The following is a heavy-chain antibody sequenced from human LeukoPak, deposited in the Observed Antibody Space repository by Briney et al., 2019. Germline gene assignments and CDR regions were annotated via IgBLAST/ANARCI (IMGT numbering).Heavy chain of an antibody. Sequence: PSQTLSLTCTVSGGSISSGSYYWRWVRQPAGKGLEWIGRIYTSGSTNYNPSLKSRVTISVDTSKNQFSLKLSSVTAADTAVYYCAREAAAGINWFDPWGQGTLVTVSS. V-gene: IGHV4-61*02. CDR2: IYTSGST. J-gene: IGHJ5*02. D-gene: IGHD6-13*01. CDR1: GGSISSGSYY. CDR3: AREAAAGINWFDP.